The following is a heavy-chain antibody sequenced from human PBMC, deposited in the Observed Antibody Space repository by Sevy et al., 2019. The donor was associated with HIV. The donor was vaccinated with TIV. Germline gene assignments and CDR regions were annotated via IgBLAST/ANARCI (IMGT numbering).Heavy chain of an antibody. V-gene: IGHV3-33*03. CDR1: GFTFSYYG. D-gene: IGHD2-15*01. Sequence: GGSLRLSCVASGFTFSYYGMHWVRQAPGKGLEWVAVICYDGSNKYYADSVKGRFTISRDNSKNTLYLQMNSLRAEDTVVYYCAKDTRDCSGGTCYSAPLYNWFDPWGQGTLVTVSS. J-gene: IGHJ5*02. CDR2: ICYDGSNK. CDR3: AKDTRDCSGGTCYSAPLYNWFDP.